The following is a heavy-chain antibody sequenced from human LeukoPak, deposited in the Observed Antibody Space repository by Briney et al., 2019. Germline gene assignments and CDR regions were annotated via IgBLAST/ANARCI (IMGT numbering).Heavy chain of an antibody. Sequence: GGSLRLSCAASGFTFSSYEMNWVRQAPGKGLEWVANIKQDGSEKYYVDSVKGRFTISRDNAKNSLYLQMNSLRAEDTAVYYCARGIAAAGPLYYFDYWGQGTLVTVSS. CDR2: IKQDGSEK. D-gene: IGHD6-13*01. CDR1: GFTFSSYE. CDR3: ARGIAAAGPLYYFDY. V-gene: IGHV3-7*04. J-gene: IGHJ4*02.